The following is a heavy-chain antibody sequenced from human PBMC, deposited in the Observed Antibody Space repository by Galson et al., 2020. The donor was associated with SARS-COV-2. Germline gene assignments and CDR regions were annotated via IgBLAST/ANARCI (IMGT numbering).Heavy chain of an antibody. CDR3: ARVSCGGYCSSTTPWFDP. CDR2: INLNGGST. D-gene: IGHD2-2*01. V-gene: IGHV3-20*04. Sequence: GGSLRLSCAASGFTFHDYAFNWVRQAPGKGLEWVSGINLNGGSTTYADSVKGRFTISRDNAKNSLYLQMNSLGTEDTAFYYCARVSCGGYCSSTTPWFDPWGQGTLVTVSS. J-gene: IGHJ5*02. CDR1: GFTFHDYA.